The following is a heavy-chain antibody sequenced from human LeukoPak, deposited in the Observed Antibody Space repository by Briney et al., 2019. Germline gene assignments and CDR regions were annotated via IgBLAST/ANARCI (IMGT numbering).Heavy chain of an antibody. D-gene: IGHD6-13*01. V-gene: IGHV3-30*02. CDR3: AKDRYSSSSTFTVNPFDY. J-gene: IGHJ4*02. CDR2: IRYDGRDS. CDR1: GFAFRNHA. Sequence: GGSLRLSCVASGFAFRNHAMNWVRQAPGNGLEWVAFIRYDGRDSYCAASVKGRFTISRDNSQNTLDLQMNSLRLEDTAMYYCAKDRYSSSSTFTVNPFDYWGQGILVTVSS.